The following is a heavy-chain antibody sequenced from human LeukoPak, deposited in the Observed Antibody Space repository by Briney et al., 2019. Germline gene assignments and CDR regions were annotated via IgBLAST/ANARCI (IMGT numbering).Heavy chain of an antibody. V-gene: IGHV1-46*01. CDR1: GYTFTGYY. J-gene: IGHJ4*02. CDR2: INPSGGNT. Sequence: ASVKVSCKASGYTFTGYYMHWVRQAPGQGLEWMGIINPSGGNTSYAQKFQGRVTTTRDTSTSTVYMELSSLRSEDTAVYYCARMAAGSGSLREWGQGTLVTVSS. D-gene: IGHD3-10*01. CDR3: ARMAAGSGSLRE.